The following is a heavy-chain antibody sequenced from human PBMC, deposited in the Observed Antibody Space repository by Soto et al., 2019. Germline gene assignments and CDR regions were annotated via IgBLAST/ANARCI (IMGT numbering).Heavy chain of an antibody. V-gene: IGHV1-69*10. Sequence: VKVSCKASGGTFSSYTISWVRQAPGQGLEWMERIIPILGIANYAQKFQGRVTITADKSTSTAYMELSSLRSEDTAVYYCARDPDSSGWAPLWGQGTLVTVSS. CDR3: ARDPDSSGWAPL. D-gene: IGHD6-19*01. CDR1: GGTFSSYT. J-gene: IGHJ4*02. CDR2: IIPILGIA.